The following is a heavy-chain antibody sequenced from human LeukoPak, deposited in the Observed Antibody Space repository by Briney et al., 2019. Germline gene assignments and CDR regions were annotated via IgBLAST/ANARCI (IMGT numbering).Heavy chain of an antibody. Sequence: GGSLRLSCAASGFTFSSYAMSWVRQAPGKGLEWVSAISGSGGSTYYADSVKGQFTIARDNSKNTLYLQMNSLRAEDTAVYYCVTGHIVVVPAAIYYYYYMDVWGKGTTVTVSS. CDR3: VTGHIVVVPAAIYYYYYMDV. V-gene: IGHV3-23*01. D-gene: IGHD2-2*01. CDR2: ISGSGGST. J-gene: IGHJ6*03. CDR1: GFTFSSYA.